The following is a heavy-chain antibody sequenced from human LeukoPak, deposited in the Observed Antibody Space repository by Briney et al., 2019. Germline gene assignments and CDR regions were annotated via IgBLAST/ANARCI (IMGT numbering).Heavy chain of an antibody. CDR2: IYYSGST. Sequence: SETLSLTCTVSGGSISSSNYYWGWIRQPPGKGLEWIGSIYYSGSTYYNPSLKSRVTISVDTSKNQFSLKLSSVTAADTAVYYCARVGRLGQAERHFDYWGQGTLVTVSS. V-gene: IGHV4-39*01. D-gene: IGHD3-9*01. J-gene: IGHJ4*02. CDR1: GGSISSSNYY. CDR3: ARVGRLGQAERHFDY.